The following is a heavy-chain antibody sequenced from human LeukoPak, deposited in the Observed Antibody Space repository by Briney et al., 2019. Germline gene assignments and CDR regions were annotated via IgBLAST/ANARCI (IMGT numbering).Heavy chain of an antibody. V-gene: IGHV3-7*03. CDR1: GFTFSSYW. D-gene: IGHD3-22*01. CDR3: AKDYYDSSGYHFDY. CDR2: IKQDGSEK. Sequence: GGSLRLSCAASGFTFSSYWMSWVRQAPGKGLEWVANIKQDGSEKYYVDSVKGRFTISRDNAKNSLYLQMNSLRAEDTAVYYCAKDYYDSSGYHFDYWGQGTLVTVSS. J-gene: IGHJ4*02.